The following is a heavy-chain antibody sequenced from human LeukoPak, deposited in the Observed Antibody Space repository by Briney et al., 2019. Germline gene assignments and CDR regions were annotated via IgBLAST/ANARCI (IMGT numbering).Heavy chain of an antibody. J-gene: IGHJ5*02. CDR1: GDSVSSNSAA. V-gene: IGHV6-1*01. Sequence: SQTLSLTCAISGDSVSSNSAAWNWIRQSPSTGLEWLGRTYYRSKWYNDYAVSVKSRITINPDTSTNQYSLQLNSVTPEDTAVYYCAREKWYYDMLAGYQTNNNWFDPWGQGTLVTVSS. D-gene: IGHD3-9*01. CDR3: AREKWYYDMLAGYQTNNNWFDP. CDR2: TYYRSKWYN.